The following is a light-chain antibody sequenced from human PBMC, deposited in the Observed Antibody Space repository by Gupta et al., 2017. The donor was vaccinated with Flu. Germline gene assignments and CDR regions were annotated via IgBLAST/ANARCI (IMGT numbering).Light chain of an antibody. Sequence: SYALTQALSVSVAPGRTARITCGGDNIAIKSVHWYQQKPGQAPLLVVYDDSDRPSGIPERFSASNSGNTATLTISRVEAGDEADYYCQVWDNDSHHHVVFGGGTKLTVL. CDR3: QVWDNDSHHHVV. CDR2: DDS. V-gene: IGLV3-21*02. J-gene: IGLJ2*01. CDR1: NIAIKS.